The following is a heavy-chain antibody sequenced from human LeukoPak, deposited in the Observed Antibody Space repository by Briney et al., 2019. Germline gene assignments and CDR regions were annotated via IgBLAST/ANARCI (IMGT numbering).Heavy chain of an antibody. Sequence: PSETLSLTCTVSGGSISSYYWSWIRQSPGKGLEWIGYIYYSGSTNYNPSLKSRVTISVDTSKNQFSLKLSSVTAVDTAVYYCARGAGSSSWLSFDYWGQGTLVTVSS. J-gene: IGHJ4*02. CDR3: ARGAGSSSWLSFDY. D-gene: IGHD6-13*01. CDR1: GGSISSYY. CDR2: IYYSGST. V-gene: IGHV4-59*01.